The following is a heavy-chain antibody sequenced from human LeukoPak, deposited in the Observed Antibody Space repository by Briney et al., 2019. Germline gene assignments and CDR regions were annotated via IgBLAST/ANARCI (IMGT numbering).Heavy chain of an antibody. J-gene: IGHJ4*02. CDR2: IYTSGST. V-gene: IGHV4-4*07. CDR1: GGSISSYY. Sequence: PSETLSLTCTVSGGSISSYYWSWIRQPAGKGLEWIGRIYTSGSTNYNPSLKSRVTMSVDTSKNQFSLKLSSVTAADTAVYYCARTLYGSGSLPFDYWGQGTLVTVSS. CDR3: ARTLYGSGSLPFDY. D-gene: IGHD3-10*01.